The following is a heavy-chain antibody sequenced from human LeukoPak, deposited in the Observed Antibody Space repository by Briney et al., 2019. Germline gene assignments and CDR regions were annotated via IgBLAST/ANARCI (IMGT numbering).Heavy chain of an antibody. V-gene: IGHV3-23*03. Sequence: GGSLRLSCVASGFTFSDYAMSWVRQAPGKGLEWVSVIYSGGSIYYADSVKGRFTISRDNSKNTLYLQMNSLRAEDTAVYYCARTIVAAGTSRHFDYWGQGTLVTVSS. CDR1: GFTFSDYA. CDR3: ARTIVAAGTSRHFDY. D-gene: IGHD6-13*01. CDR2: IYSGGSI. J-gene: IGHJ4*02.